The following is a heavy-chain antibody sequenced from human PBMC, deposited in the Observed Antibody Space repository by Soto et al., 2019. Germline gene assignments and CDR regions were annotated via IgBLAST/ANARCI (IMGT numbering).Heavy chain of an antibody. D-gene: IGHD2-21*01. CDR3: ARHSPPADY. CDR2: ISAYNGNT. Sequence: QVQLVQSGAEVKKPGASVKVSCKASGYTFTSYGISWVRQAPGQGLEWMGWISAYNGNTNYGQKPQRRFTXXTDTSTSTAYMELRSLRSDDTGVYYCARHSPPADYWGQGTLVTVSS. V-gene: IGHV1-18*01. J-gene: IGHJ4*02. CDR1: GYTFTSYG.